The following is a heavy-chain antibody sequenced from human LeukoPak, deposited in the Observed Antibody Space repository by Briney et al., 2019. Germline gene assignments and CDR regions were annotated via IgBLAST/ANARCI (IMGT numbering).Heavy chain of an antibody. CDR1: GYTFTGYY. V-gene: IGHV1-2*02. J-gene: IGHJ4*02. Sequence: GASVKVSCKASGYTFTGYYMHWVRQAPGQGLEWMGWINPNSGGTNYAQKSQSRVTMTRDTSISTAYMELSRLRSDDTAVYYCAKIPYCSGGSCYGKAPFDYWGQGTLVTVSS. CDR2: INPNSGGT. CDR3: AKIPYCSGGSCYGKAPFDY. D-gene: IGHD2-15*01.